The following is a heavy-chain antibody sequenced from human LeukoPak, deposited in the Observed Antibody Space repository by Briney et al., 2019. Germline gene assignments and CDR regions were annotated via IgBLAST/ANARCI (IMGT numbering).Heavy chain of an antibody. Sequence: SETLSLTCTVSGGSISSSNYYWGWIRQPPGKGLEWIGSIYYSGSTYYSPSLKSRVTISVDTSKNQFSLKLSSVTAADTAVYYCASQYSSGWYQEGYFDYWGQGTLVTVSS. V-gene: IGHV4-39*01. CDR1: GGSISSSNYY. CDR2: IYYSGST. CDR3: ASQYSSGWYQEGYFDY. J-gene: IGHJ4*02. D-gene: IGHD6-19*01.